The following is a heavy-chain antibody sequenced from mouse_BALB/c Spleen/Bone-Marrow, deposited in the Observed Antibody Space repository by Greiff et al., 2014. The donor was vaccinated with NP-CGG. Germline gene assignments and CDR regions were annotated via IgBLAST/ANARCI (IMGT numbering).Heavy chain of an antibody. V-gene: IGHV1-37*01. Sequence: VQLQEPGPELVKPGASMKISCKASGYYFTGYTMNWVKQSHGQNLEWIGLINPYNGGTIYNQKFQGKATITVDKSSSTAYMELLSLTSEDSAVYYFARWTMNTAINYWGQGTSVTVS. CDR3: ARWTMNTAINY. D-gene: IGHD2-4*01. CDR1: GYYFTGYT. CDR2: INPYNGGT. J-gene: IGHJ4*01.